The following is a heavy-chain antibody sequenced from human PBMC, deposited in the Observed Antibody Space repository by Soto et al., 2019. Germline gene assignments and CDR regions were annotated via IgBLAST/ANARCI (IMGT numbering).Heavy chain of an antibody. CDR2: ISENGDRQ. CDR3: ARRLAPIISALGY. V-gene: IGHV3-30*09. J-gene: IGHJ4*02. Sequence: PWGSMRLSCTASGLTFTASTFHWFRQAPGKGLQWVAVISENGDRQYSTESVRGRFVISRDSSKNTLSLQMNSLRPEDTGVYFCARRLAPIISALGYWGQGALVTVSS. D-gene: IGHD1-26*01. CDR1: GLTFTAST.